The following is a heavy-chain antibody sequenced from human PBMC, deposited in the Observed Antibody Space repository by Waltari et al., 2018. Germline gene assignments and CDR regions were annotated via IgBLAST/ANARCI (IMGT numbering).Heavy chain of an antibody. Sequence: EVQLVESGGGLVQPGGSLRLSCEGSGFTFSNSGGHWVRQAPGKGLEWLSRINSDGSTTNYADSVKGRFTISRDNAKNTLYLEMNSLRAEDTAVYYCARAGYYRFDYWGQGTLVTVSS. CDR3: ARAGYYRFDY. CDR2: INSDGSTT. V-gene: IGHV3-74*01. CDR1: GFTFSNSG. D-gene: IGHD3-22*01. J-gene: IGHJ4*02.